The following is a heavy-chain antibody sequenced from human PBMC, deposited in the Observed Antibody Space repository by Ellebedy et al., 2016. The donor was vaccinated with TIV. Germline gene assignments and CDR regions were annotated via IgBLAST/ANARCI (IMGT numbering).Heavy chain of an antibody. CDR3: ARDFSPAIYGDYGSRFDY. CDR2: IYYSGST. D-gene: IGHD4-17*01. V-gene: IGHV4-59*02. Sequence: SETLSLXCTVSGGSVSSYYWSWIRQPPGKGLEWIGSIYYSGSTYYNPSLKSRVTISVDTSKNQFSLKLSSVTAADTAVYYCARDFSPAIYGDYGSRFDYWGQGTLVTVPS. J-gene: IGHJ4*02. CDR1: GGSVSSYY.